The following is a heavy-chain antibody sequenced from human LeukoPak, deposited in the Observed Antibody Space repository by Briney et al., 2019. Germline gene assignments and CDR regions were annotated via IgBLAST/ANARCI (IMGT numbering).Heavy chain of an antibody. CDR3: ARHFARRGRWLQFPRIWYFDL. D-gene: IGHD5-24*01. CDR1: GGSISSSSYY. V-gene: IGHV4-39*01. Sequence: PSETLSLTCTVSGGSISSSSYYWGWIRQPPGKGLEWIGSIYYSGSTYYNPSLKSRVTISVDTSKNQFSLKLSSVTAADTAVYYCARHFARRGRWLQFPRIWYFDLWGRGTLVTVSS. CDR2: IYYSGST. J-gene: IGHJ2*01.